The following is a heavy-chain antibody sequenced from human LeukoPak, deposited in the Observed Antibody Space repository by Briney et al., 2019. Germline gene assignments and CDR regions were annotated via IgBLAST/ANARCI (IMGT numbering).Heavy chain of an antibody. CDR1: GGSVSSDNYY. V-gene: IGHV4-61*01. CDR3: GRRHYYNGRAYYFLDY. D-gene: IGHD3-22*01. Sequence: SETLSLTCTVSGGSVSSDNYYWTWIRQPPGKGLQWIGYISYSGSTNYNPSLKSRVTISLHTSKNQFSLRLSSLTAADTAVYYCGRRHYYNGRAYYFLDYWGQGTLVTVSS. J-gene: IGHJ4*02. CDR2: ISYSGST.